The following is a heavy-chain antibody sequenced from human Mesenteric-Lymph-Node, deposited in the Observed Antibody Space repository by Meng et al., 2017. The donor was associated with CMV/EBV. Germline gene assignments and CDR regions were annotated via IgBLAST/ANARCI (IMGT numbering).Heavy chain of an antibody. J-gene: IGHJ6*02. Sequence: GGSLRLSCSASGFTASGFTFSSYWMHWVRQAPGKGLVWVSRINSDGSSRIYADSVKGRFTISRDNAKNTLYLQMNSLRAEDTAVYYCSRVWSGYYKLGMDVWGQGTTVTVSS. CDR2: INSDGSSR. CDR3: SRVWSGYYKLGMDV. D-gene: IGHD3-3*01. V-gene: IGHV3-74*01. CDR1: GFTFSSYW.